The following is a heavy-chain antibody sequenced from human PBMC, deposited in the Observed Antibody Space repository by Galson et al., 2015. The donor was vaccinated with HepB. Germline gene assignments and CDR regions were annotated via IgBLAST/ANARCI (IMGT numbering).Heavy chain of an antibody. V-gene: IGHV4-34*01. CDR2: INHSGST. CDR1: GGSFSGYY. D-gene: IGHD3-3*01. J-gene: IGHJ5*02. CDR3: ARAGPITVFGVVGPNWFDP. Sequence: SETLSLTCAVYGGSFSGYYWSWIRQPPGKGLEWIGEINHSGSTNYNPSLKSRVTISVDKSKNQFSLKLSSVTAADTAVYYCARAGPITVFGVVGPNWFDPWGQGTLVTDSS.